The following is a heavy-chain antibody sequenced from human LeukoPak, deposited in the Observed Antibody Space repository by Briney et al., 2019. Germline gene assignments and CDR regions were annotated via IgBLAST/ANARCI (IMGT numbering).Heavy chain of an antibody. D-gene: IGHD2-2*02. Sequence: GGSLRLSCAASGFTFSSYAMSWVRHAPAKGLEWVSAISGSGGSTYYADSAKGRFTISRDNSKNTLYLQMNSRRAADTAVYYCAKDQGYCSSTSCYTLLMLSPNFDYWGQGTLVTVSS. CDR1: GFTFSSYA. CDR3: AKDQGYCSSTSCYTLLMLSPNFDY. V-gene: IGHV3-23*01. CDR2: ISGSGGST. J-gene: IGHJ4*02.